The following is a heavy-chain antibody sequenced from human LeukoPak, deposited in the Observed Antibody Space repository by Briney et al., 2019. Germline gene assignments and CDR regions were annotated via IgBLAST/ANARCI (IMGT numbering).Heavy chain of an antibody. Sequence: SETLSLTCAASGYSISSGYYSGCIRQPPGKGLEWIGSIYHSGSTYYNPSLKSRVTISVDTAKNQFSLKLSSVTAADTAVYYCARGGTGNWFDHWGQGTLVTVSS. CDR3: ARGGTGNWFDH. D-gene: IGHD1-1*01. CDR2: IYHSGST. V-gene: IGHV4-38-2*01. CDR1: GYSISSGYY. J-gene: IGHJ5*02.